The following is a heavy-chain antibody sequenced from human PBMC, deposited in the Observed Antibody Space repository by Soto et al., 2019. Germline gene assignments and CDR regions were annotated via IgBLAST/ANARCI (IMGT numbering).Heavy chain of an antibody. Sequence: SETLSLTCTVSGGSVSSGSYCWSWIRQPPGKGLEWIGYIYYSGSTNYNPSLKSRVTISVDTSKNQFSLKLSSVTAADTAVYYCARERFLADYYYYGMDVWGQGTTVTVSS. D-gene: IGHD3-3*01. J-gene: IGHJ6*02. CDR3: ARERFLADYYYYGMDV. V-gene: IGHV4-61*01. CDR1: GGSVSSGSYC. CDR2: IYYSGST.